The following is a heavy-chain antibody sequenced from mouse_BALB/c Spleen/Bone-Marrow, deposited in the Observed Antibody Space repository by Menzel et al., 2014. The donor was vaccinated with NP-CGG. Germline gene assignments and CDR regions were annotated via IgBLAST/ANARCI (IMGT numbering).Heavy chain of an antibody. CDR3: ARFYYGNYVRYFDV. D-gene: IGHD2-1*01. J-gene: IGHJ1*01. CDR1: GFTFSSYA. Sequence: EVQGVESGGGLVKPGGSLKLSCAASGFTFSSYAMSWVCQTPEKRLEWVATISSGGSYTYYPDSVKGRFTISRDNAKNTLYLQMSSLRSEDTAMYYCARFYYGNYVRYFDVWGAGTTVTVSS. CDR2: ISSGGSYT. V-gene: IGHV5-9-3*01.